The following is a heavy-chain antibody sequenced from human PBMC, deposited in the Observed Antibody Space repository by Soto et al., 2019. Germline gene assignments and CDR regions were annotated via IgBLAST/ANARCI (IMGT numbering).Heavy chain of an antibody. J-gene: IGHJ4*02. CDR1: GGSVSSYY. Sequence: TLSLTCTVSGGSVSSYYWSWIRQPPGKGLEWIGYIYYSGSTNYNPSLKSRVTISVDTSKNQFSLKLSSVTAADTAVYYCARAKAVMVDYWGQGTLVTVSS. D-gene: IGHD2-21*01. V-gene: IGHV4-59*02. CDR3: ARAKAVMVDY. CDR2: IYYSGST.